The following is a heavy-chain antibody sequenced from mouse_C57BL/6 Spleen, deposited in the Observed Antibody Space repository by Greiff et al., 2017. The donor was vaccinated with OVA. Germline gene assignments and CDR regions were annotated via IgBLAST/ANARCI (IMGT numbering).Heavy chain of an antibody. CDR3: ARGAMDY. Sequence: DVMLVESGGGLVKPGGSLKLSCAASGFTFSDYGMHWVRQAPEKGLEWVAYISSGSSTIYYADTVKGRFTISRYNATNTLFLQMTSMRSEDTAMYYCARGAMDYWGQGTSVTVSS. J-gene: IGHJ4*01. V-gene: IGHV5-17*01. CDR2: ISSGSSTI. CDR1: GFTFSDYG.